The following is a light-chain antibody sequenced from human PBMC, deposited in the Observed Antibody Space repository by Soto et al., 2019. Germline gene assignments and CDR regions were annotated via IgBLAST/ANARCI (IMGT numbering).Light chain of an antibody. CDR3: KHSNTLPLT. CDR2: SAT. J-gene: IGKJ5*01. CDR1: QSISSL. Sequence: IQMTRPPSTLSASVGESVTTNCRASQSISSLLAWYQQKPGAAPKPRIYSATSLESGLPSTFSGILSWTDFALSITCLLPEPLPTNYFKHSNTLPLTFGQGTRLEIK. V-gene: IGKV1-12*01.